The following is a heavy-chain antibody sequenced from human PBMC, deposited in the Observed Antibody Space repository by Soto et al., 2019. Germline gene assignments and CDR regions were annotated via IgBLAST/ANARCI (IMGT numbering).Heavy chain of an antibody. Sequence: WSLRLSCAASGFTFSSYAMSWVRQAPGKGLEWVSAISGSGGSTYYADSVKGRFTTSRDNSKNTLYLQMNSLRAEDTAVYYCAKSPESYDSSGPNGYWGQGTLVTVSS. D-gene: IGHD3-22*01. J-gene: IGHJ4*02. CDR3: AKSPESYDSSGPNGY. V-gene: IGHV3-23*01. CDR1: GFTFSSYA. CDR2: ISGSGGST.